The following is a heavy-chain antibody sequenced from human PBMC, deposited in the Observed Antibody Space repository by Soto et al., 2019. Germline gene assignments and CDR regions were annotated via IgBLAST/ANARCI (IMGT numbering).Heavy chain of an antibody. J-gene: IGHJ6*02. V-gene: IGHV3-9*01. D-gene: IGHD3-10*01. CDR3: AKERKKLTFGELSPDGMDV. CDR1: GFTFDDYA. Sequence: PGGSLRLSCAASGFTFDDYAMHWVRQAPGKGLEWVSGISWNSGSIGYADSVKGRLTISRDNAKNSLYLQMNSLRAEDTAVYYCAKERKKLTFGELSPDGMDVWGQGTTVTVSS. CDR2: ISWNSGSI.